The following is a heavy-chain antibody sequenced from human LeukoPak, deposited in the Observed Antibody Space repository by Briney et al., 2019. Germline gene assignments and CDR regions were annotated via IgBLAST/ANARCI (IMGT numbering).Heavy chain of an antibody. J-gene: IGHJ3*02. CDR3: AKTGNWNDVGGAFDI. CDR1: GLTFSSYG. Sequence: GGSLRLSCAASGLTFSSYGMHWVRQAPGKGLEWVAVISYDGSNKYYADSVKGRFTISRDNSKNTLYLQMNSLRAEDTAVYYCAKTGNWNDVGGAFDIWGQGTMVTVSS. V-gene: IGHV3-30*18. CDR2: ISYDGSNK. D-gene: IGHD1-1*01.